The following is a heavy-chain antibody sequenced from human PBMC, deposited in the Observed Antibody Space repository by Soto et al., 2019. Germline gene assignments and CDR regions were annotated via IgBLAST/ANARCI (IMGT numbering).Heavy chain of an antibody. CDR3: GRDSVWIQLWLPDYYYGMDV. Sequence: ASVKVSCKASGYTFTSYYMHWVRQAPGQGLEWMRIINPSGGSTSYAQKFQGRVTMTRDTSTSTVYMELSSLRSEDTAVYYCGRDSVWIQLWLPDYYYGMDVWGQGTTVTVSS. J-gene: IGHJ6*02. CDR1: GYTFTSYY. D-gene: IGHD5-18*01. CDR2: INPSGGST. V-gene: IGHV1-46*01.